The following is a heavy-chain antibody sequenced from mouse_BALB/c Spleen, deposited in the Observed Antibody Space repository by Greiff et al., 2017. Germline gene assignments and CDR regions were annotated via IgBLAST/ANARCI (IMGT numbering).Heavy chain of an antibody. CDR3: ARLEYYGSSYAMDY. V-gene: IGHV4-2*02. CDR1: GFDFSRYW. Sequence: EVKVVESGGGLVQPGGSLNLSCAASGFDFSRYWMSWARQAPGKGQEWIGEINPGSSTINYTPSLKDKFIISRDNAKNTLYLQMSKVRSEDTALYYCARLEYYGSSYAMDYWGQGTSVTVST. CDR2: INPGSSTI. D-gene: IGHD1-1*01. J-gene: IGHJ4*01.